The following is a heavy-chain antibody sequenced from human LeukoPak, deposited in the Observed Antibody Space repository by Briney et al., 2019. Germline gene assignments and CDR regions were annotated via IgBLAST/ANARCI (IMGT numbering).Heavy chain of an antibody. D-gene: IGHD5/OR15-5a*01. CDR2: MNPDSGVT. J-gene: IGHJ5*02. Sequence: ASVTVSCKASGYSFTTYWIHWVRQAPGQGLEWMGCMNPDSGVTGYAQTFQGRVTMTRDTSINTAYMELSRLTSEDAAVYYCAGLGSTVEGRIDPWGQGTPVTVSS. CDR3: AGLGSTVEGRIDP. V-gene: IGHV1-2*02. CDR1: GYSFTTYW.